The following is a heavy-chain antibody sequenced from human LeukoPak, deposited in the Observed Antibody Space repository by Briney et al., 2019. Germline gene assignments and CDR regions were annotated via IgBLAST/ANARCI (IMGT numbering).Heavy chain of an antibody. CDR2: IIPIFGTA. Sequence: SVKVFCKASGGTFSSYAISWVRQAPGQGLEWMGGIIPIFGTANYAQKFQGRVTITADESTSTAYMELSSLRSEDTAVYYCARACGRIAARFLRDYYYYGMDVWGQGTTVTVSS. V-gene: IGHV1-69*13. D-gene: IGHD6-6*01. CDR1: GGTFSSYA. J-gene: IGHJ6*02. CDR3: ARACGRIAARFLRDYYYYGMDV.